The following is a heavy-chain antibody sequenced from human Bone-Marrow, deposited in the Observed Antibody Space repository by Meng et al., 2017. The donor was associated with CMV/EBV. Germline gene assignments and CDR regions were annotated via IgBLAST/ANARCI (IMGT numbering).Heavy chain of an antibody. D-gene: IGHD3-3*01. Sequence: LETLSLTCAVYGGSFSGYYWSWIRQPPGKGLEWIGEINHSGSTNYNPSLKSRVTISVDTSKNQFSLKLSSVTAADTAVYYCARVIYYDFWSGYLYYYHGMDVWGQGTTVTVSS. CDR2: INHSGST. CDR1: GGSFSGYY. V-gene: IGHV4-34*01. J-gene: IGHJ6*02. CDR3: ARVIYYDFWSGYLYYYHGMDV.